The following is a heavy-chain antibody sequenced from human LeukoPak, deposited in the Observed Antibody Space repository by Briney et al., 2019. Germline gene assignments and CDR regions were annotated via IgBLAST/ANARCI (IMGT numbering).Heavy chain of an antibody. J-gene: IGHJ4*02. CDR3: ARVDNYWYYFDY. CDR1: GFTVSSNY. D-gene: IGHD2-15*01. V-gene: IGHV3-53*01. Sequence: GGSLRLSCAASGFTVSSNYMSWVRQAPGKGLEWVSVIYSGGSTYYADSVKGRFTISRDNSKNTLYLQMNSLRAEDTAVYYCARVDNYWYYFDYWGQGTLVTVSS. CDR2: IYSGGST.